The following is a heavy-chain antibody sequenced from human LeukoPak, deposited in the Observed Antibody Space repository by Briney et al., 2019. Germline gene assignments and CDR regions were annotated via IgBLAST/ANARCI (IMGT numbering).Heavy chain of an antibody. V-gene: IGHV4-34*01. Sequence: KPSETLSLTCAVYGGSFSGYYWSWLRQPPGKGLEWFGEINHSGSTNYNPSLKSRVTISVDTSKNQCSLKLSSVTAADTAVYYCARGVTDIVVVPRAAKRTRFFDFWGQGIQVTVSS. CDR3: ARGVTDIVVVPRAAKRTRFFDF. CDR2: INHSGST. J-gene: IGHJ4*02. CDR1: GGSFSGYY. D-gene: IGHD2-2*01.